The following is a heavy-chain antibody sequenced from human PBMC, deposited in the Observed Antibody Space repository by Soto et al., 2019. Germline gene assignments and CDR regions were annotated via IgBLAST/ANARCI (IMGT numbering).Heavy chain of an antibody. CDR2: IGPDGSNI. D-gene: IGHD1-1*01. J-gene: IGHJ4*02. CDR3: VRDNNWSFDY. V-gene: IGHV3-74*01. CDR1: GFIFSSHW. Sequence: GGSLRLSCAASGFIFSSHWMHWVRQAPGKGLVGVSHIGPDGSNIWEADSVQGRFTISRDNARNRLYLQMNSLRDEATAIYYFVRDNNWSFDYWGQGILVTVSS.